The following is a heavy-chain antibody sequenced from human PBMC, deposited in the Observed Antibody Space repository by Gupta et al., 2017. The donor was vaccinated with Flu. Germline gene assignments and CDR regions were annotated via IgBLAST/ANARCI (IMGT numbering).Heavy chain of an antibody. D-gene: IGHD3-10*01. Sequence: EVQLVESGGGLVPLGGSLRLSCAASGFTFSIYDMHWVRQATGECLFWVSGIGNGGDTHYPDSVKGRFTISRENVNNALYLQMDSLRAGDTGVYYCVRGRGDRFDYWGQGSLVTVSS. J-gene: IGHJ4*02. CDR2: IGNGGDT. V-gene: IGHV3-13*01. CDR3: VRGRGDRFDY. CDR1: GFTFSIYD.